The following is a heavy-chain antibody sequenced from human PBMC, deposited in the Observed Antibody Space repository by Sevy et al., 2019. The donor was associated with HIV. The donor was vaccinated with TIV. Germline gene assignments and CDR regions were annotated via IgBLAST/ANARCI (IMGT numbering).Heavy chain of an antibody. D-gene: IGHD3-10*01. J-gene: IGHJ5*02. CDR1: GYTFTSYG. CDR3: ARMLLWLGELESGWFDP. Sequence: ASVKVSCKDSGYTFTSYGISWVRQAPGQGLEWMGWISAYNGNRNYAQKLQGRVTMTTDTSTSTAYMELRSLRSDDTAVYYCARMLLWLGELESGWFDPWGQGTLVTVSS. CDR2: ISAYNGNR. V-gene: IGHV1-18*01.